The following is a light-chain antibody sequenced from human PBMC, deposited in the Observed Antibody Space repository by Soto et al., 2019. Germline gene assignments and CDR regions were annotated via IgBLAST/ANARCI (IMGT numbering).Light chain of an antibody. CDR3: QQRTNWPPLT. J-gene: IGKJ4*01. Sequence: EIVWTQSPGTLSLSPGERATLSCRASQSVSSDLVWYQQKPCQAHRLLIYDASNRATGVPARFSGSGSGTDFTLTISSLEPEDFAVYYCQQRTNWPPLTFGGGTKVDIK. V-gene: IGKV3-11*01. CDR1: QSVSSD. CDR2: DAS.